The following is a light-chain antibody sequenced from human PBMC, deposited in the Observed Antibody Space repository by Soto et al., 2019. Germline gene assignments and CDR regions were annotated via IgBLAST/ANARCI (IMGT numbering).Light chain of an antibody. CDR2: GAS. CDR3: QQYNNWWT. V-gene: IGKV3-15*01. J-gene: IGKJ1*01. Sequence: EIVMTQSPFTLSMSPGERATLSCRAGQSISSSLAWYQQKPGQPPRLLIYGASTRATGIPARFTGSGSGTEFTLTISSLQFDDSAVYYCQQYNNWWTFGQGTKVDIK. CDR1: QSISSS.